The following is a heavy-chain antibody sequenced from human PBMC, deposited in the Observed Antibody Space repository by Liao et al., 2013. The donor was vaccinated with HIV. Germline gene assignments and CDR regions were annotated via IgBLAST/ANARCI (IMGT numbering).Heavy chain of an antibody. CDR3: AVGSSWYNGWVY. V-gene: IGHV4-39*07. Sequence: QVQLQESGPGLVKPSQTLSLTCTVSGGSISSSSYYWGWIRQPPGKGLEWIGEINHSGSTNYNPSLKSRVTISVDTSKNQFSLKLSSVTAADTAVYFCAVGSSWYNGWVYWGQGTLVTVSS. D-gene: IGHD6-13*01. CDR1: GGSISSSSYY. CDR2: INHSGST. J-gene: IGHJ4*02.